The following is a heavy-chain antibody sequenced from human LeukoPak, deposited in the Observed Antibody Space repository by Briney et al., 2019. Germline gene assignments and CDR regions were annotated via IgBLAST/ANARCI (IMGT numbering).Heavy chain of an antibody. D-gene: IGHD6-6*01. CDR3: ARDSAPYSNSFPYNWFAP. CDR2: INPNSGGT. J-gene: IGHJ5*02. Sequence: ASVKVSCKASGYTFTGYYIHWVRQAPGQGLEWMGWINPNSGGTNYAQKLQGRVTMTRDTSITTAYMELSSLRSDDTAFYYCARDSAPYSNSFPYNWFAPWGLGTLVTVSS. V-gene: IGHV1-2*02. CDR1: GYTFTGYY.